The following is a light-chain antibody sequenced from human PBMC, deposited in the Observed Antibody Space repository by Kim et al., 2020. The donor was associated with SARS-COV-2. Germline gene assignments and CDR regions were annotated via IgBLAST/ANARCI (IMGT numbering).Light chain of an antibody. Sequence: GQGVTISCSGDIFNIGSPPVNWYQQFPQTTPKLLIHTDDQRPSGVPDRFSGSKSGTSASLAISGLQSADEADYYCAAWDDSLNGLVFGGGTKVTVL. V-gene: IGLV1-44*01. CDR3: AAWDDSLNGLV. CDR1: IFNIGSPP. CDR2: TDD. J-gene: IGLJ2*01.